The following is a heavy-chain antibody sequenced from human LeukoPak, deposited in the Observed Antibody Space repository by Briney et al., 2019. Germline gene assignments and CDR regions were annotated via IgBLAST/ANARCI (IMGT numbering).Heavy chain of an antibody. CDR1: GYTLTELS. J-gene: IGHJ4*02. CDR2: LDPEDGET. CDR3: ATADYDSSGHREYYFDY. Sequence: ASVKVSCKVSGYTLTELSMHWVRQAPGKGLEWMGGLDPEDGETIYAQKFQGRVTMTEDTSTDTAYMELSSLRSEDTAVYYCATADYDSSGHREYYFDYWGQGTLVTVSS. V-gene: IGHV1-24*01. D-gene: IGHD3-22*01.